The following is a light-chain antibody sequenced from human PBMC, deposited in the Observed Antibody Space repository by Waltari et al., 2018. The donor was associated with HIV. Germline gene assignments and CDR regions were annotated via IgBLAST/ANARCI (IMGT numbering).Light chain of an antibody. Sequence: DIQLTQSPSTLSASVVDRLTITCRASQNIDNWLAWYQQKPGKAPKLLISKASDLDSGVPSRISGSGFGTEFTLTISSLQPDDFATYYCQQYTIYSYTFGQGTKLEI. CDR1: QNIDNW. CDR3: QQYTIYSYT. CDR2: KAS. V-gene: IGKV1-5*03. J-gene: IGKJ2*01.